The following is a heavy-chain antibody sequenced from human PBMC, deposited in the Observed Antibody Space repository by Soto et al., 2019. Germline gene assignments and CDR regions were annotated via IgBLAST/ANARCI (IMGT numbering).Heavy chain of an antibody. Sequence: GGSLRLSCAASGFTFSSYAMSWVRQAPGKGLEWVSAISGSGGSTYYADSVKGRFTISRDNSKNTLYLQMNSLRAEDTAVYYCAKDMFGGVYSLVVVVADAFDIWGQGTMVTVSS. CDR2: ISGSGGST. CDR3: AKDMFGGVYSLVVVVADAFDI. D-gene: IGHD2-15*01. J-gene: IGHJ3*02. CDR1: GFTFSSYA. V-gene: IGHV3-23*01.